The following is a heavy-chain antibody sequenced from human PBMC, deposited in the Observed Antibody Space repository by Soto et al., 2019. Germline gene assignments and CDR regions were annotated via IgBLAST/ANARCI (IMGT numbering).Heavy chain of an antibody. J-gene: IGHJ5*02. CDR3: VRVATGSLNWFDP. Sequence: GGSLRLSCAASGFTFDYYWMHWVRQAPGKGLVWVSRINSDGSRTNYADSVKGRFTISRDNARNTLYLQMNSLRAEDTAVYYCVRVATGSLNWFDPWGQGTQVTVSS. CDR1: GFTFDYYW. V-gene: IGHV3-74*01. D-gene: IGHD1-26*01. CDR2: INSDGSRT.